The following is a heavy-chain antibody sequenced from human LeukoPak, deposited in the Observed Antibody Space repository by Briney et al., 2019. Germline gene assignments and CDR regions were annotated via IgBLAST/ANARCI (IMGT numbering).Heavy chain of an antibody. CDR2: IRSDGINK. V-gene: IGHV3-30*02. J-gene: IGHJ6*03. CDR3: AKLGKTENHYGSGRFSYYYYMDV. Sequence: PGGSLRLSCAASGFTFSSYGMHWVRQAPGKGLEWVAFIRSDGINKYHADSVKGRFTISRDNSKNTLYLQMNSLRAEDTAVYYCAKLGKTENHYGSGRFSYYYYMDVWGKGTTATISS. CDR1: GFTFSSYG. D-gene: IGHD3-10*01.